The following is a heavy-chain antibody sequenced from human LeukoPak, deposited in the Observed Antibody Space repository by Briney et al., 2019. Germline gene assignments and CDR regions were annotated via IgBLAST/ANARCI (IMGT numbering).Heavy chain of an antibody. CDR2: ISVYNGNT. CDR3: ARDGSGIVPTNPDY. V-gene: IGHV1-18*01. D-gene: IGHD5-12*01. CDR1: GYAFHTHG. Sequence: ASVKVSCKASGYAFHTHGLSWVRQAPGQGLEWMGWISVYNGNTNYAQKLQSRVTMTTDTSTNTAYMELRSLRSDDTAMYYCARDGSGIVPTNPDYWGQGTLVTVSS. J-gene: IGHJ4*02.